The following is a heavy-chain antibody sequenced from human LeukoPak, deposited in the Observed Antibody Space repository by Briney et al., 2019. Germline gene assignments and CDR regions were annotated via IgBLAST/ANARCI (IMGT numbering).Heavy chain of an antibody. CDR2: IYYSGST. CDR3: ARVEPDYYDSSCYYPDAFDI. D-gene: IGHD3-22*01. CDR1: GSSISSGGYY. V-gene: IGHV4-31*03. J-gene: IGHJ3*02. Sequence: SQTLSLTCTVSGSSISSGGYYWSWIRQHPGKGLEWIGYIYYSGSTYYNPSLKSRVTISVDTSKSQFSLKLSSVTAADTAVYYCARVEPDYYDSSCYYPDAFDIWGQGTMVTVSS.